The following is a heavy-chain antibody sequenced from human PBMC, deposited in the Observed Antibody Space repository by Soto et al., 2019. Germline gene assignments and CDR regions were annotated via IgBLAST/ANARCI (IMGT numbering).Heavy chain of an antibody. D-gene: IGHD6-13*01. V-gene: IGHV1-2*04. CDR1: GYTFTGYY. CDR2: INPNSGGT. Sequence: GASVKVSCKASGYTFTGYYMHWVRQAPGQGLEWMGWINPNSGGTNYAQKFQGWVTMTTDASTSTAYMELRSLRSDDTAVYYCARDRGAAAGAYYYYGMDVWGQGTTVTVSS. J-gene: IGHJ6*02. CDR3: ARDRGAAAGAYYYYGMDV.